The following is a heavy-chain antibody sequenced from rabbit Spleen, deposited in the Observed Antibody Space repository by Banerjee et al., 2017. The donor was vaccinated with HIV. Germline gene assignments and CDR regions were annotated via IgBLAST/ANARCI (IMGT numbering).Heavy chain of an antibody. J-gene: IGHJ4*01. CDR1: GFTLSSYW. CDR2: IDAGSSGNT. D-gene: IGHD7-1*01. V-gene: IGHV1S45*01. CDR3: ARGAWSTDCMNL. Sequence: EESGGDLVKPEGSLTLTCTASGFTLSSYWICWVRQAPGKGLEWIACIDAGSSGNTYYASWAKGRFTISKPSSTTVTLQMTSLTAADTATYFCARGAWSTDCMNLWGPGTLVTVS.